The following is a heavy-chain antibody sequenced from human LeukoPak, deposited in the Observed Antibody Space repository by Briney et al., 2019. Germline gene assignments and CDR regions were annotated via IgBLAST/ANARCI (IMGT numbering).Heavy chain of an antibody. Sequence: GGSLRLSCATSGFTFSNYAMTWVRQAPGKGLEWVSSISGIGGTTYYADSVKGRFTISRDNSKNTLSLQMDSLRAEDTAVYYCSRGGIRESGGWSGYWGQGTLVTVSS. V-gene: IGHV3-23*01. J-gene: IGHJ4*02. CDR1: GFTFSNYA. D-gene: IGHD6-19*01. CDR3: SRGGIRESGGWSGY. CDR2: ISGIGGTT.